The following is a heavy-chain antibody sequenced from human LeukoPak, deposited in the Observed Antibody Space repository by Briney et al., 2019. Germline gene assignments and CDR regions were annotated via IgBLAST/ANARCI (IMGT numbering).Heavy chain of an antibody. D-gene: IGHD6-19*01. V-gene: IGHV1-69*05. CDR3: AKPLIAVAGTSAFDI. CDR1: GGTFSSYA. CDR2: IIPIFGTA. Sequence: SVKVSCKAFGGTFSSYAISWVRQAPGQGLEWMGRIIPIFGTANYAQKFQGRVTITTDESTSTADMELSSLRSEDTAVYYCAKPLIAVAGTSAFDIWGQGTMVTVSS. J-gene: IGHJ3*02.